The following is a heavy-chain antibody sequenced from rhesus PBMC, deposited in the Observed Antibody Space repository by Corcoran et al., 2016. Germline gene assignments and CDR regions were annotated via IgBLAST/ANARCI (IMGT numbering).Heavy chain of an antibody. V-gene: IGHV4S11*01. D-gene: IGHD4-23*01. CDR2: IYGSGSTT. J-gene: IGHJ4*01. CDR3: ARGYSNYDY. CDR1: GGSISSYY. Sequence: QVQLQESGPGLVKPLETLSLTCAVSGGSISSYYWSWIRQPPGKGLEWIGYIYGSGSTTNYTPSLKSRVTLSVDTSKNQFSLKLSSVTAADTAVYYCARGYSNYDYWGQGVLVTVSS.